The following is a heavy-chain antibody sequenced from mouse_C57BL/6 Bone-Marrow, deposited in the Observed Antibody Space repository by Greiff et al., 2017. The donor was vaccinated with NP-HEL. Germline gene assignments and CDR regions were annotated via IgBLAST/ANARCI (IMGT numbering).Heavy chain of an antibody. CDR1: GYTFTSSW. CDR2: IYPGSGST. V-gene: IGHV1-55*01. Sequence: QVQLQQPGAELVKPGASVKMSCKASGYTFTSSWITWVKQRPGQGLEWIGDIYPGSGSTNYNEKFTSKATLTVDTSSSTAYMQLSRLTSEDSAVYYCARPNYDDGGYYFDYWGQGTTLTVSA. J-gene: IGHJ2*01. CDR3: ARPNYDDGGYYFDY. D-gene: IGHD2-12*01.